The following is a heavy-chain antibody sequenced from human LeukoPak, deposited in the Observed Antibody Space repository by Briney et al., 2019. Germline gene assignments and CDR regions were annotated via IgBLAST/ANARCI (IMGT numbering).Heavy chain of an antibody. V-gene: IGHV4-59*01. CDR1: GGSITNYY. Sequence: SETLSLTCTVSGGSITNYYWSWIRQPPGKGLEWIGYIHYSGSTNYNPSLKSPVTISVDTSKNQFSLKLSSVTAADTAVYYCARTTESHSWRTRYYSSYMDVWGKGTTVTVSS. CDR3: ARTTESHSWRTRYYSSYMDV. D-gene: IGHD6-13*01. CDR2: IHYSGST. J-gene: IGHJ6*03.